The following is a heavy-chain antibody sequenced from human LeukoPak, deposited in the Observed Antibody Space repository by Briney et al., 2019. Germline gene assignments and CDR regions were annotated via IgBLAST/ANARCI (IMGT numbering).Heavy chain of an antibody. Sequence: GGSLRLSCVVSGFTVSTNFMSWVRQAPGERLEWVSVIYSGGSTYYADSVKGRFTIFRDNSKNTLYLQMNSLRAEDTAVYYCARTRVDTTTFDYFDYWGQGTLVTVSS. CDR2: IYSGGST. D-gene: IGHD4-11*01. CDR3: ARTRVDTTTFDYFDY. J-gene: IGHJ4*02. V-gene: IGHV3-53*01. CDR1: GFTVSTNF.